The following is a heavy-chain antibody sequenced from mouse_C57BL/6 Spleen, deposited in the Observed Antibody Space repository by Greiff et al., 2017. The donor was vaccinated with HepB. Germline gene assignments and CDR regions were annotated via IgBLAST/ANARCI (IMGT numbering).Heavy chain of an antibody. CDR3: TRFYGNGWFAY. V-gene: IGHV1-15*01. Sequence: VQLQQSGAELVRPGASVTLSCKASGYTFTDYEMHWVKQTPVHGLEWIGAIDPETGGTAYNQKFKGKAILTADKSSSTAYMALRSLTSEDSAVYYCTRFYGNGWFAYWGQGTLVTVSA. CDR1: GYTFTDYE. D-gene: IGHD2-1*01. CDR2: IDPETGGT. J-gene: IGHJ3*01.